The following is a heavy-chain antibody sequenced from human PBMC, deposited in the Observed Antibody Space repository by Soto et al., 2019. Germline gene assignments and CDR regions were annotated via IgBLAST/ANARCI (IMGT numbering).Heavy chain of an antibody. J-gene: IGHJ4*02. CDR1: GGTFSSYA. CDR2: IIPIFGTA. D-gene: IGHD6-19*01. Sequence: QVQLVQSGAEVKKPGSSVKVSCKASGGTFSSYAISWVQQAPGQGLEWMGGIIPIFGTANYAQKFQGRVTITADESTSTAYMELSSLRSEDTAVYYCARGPYSSGWYYFDYWGQGTLVTVSS. CDR3: ARGPYSSGWYYFDY. V-gene: IGHV1-69*01.